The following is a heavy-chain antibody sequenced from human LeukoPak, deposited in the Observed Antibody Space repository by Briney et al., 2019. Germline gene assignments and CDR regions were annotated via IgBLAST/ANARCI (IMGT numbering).Heavy chain of an antibody. Sequence: WETLSLTCTVSGGSIDSYYWSWIRQPPGKGLEWIGYIYYTGSTEYHPSLKSRVTISLDTSKNQFSLKLTSVTAADTAVYYCARVYQSAEYYFDYWGQGNLVRVSS. CDR1: GGSIDSYY. V-gene: IGHV4-59*01. J-gene: IGHJ4*02. CDR3: ARVYQSAEYYFDY. CDR2: IYYTGST. D-gene: IGHD2-2*01.